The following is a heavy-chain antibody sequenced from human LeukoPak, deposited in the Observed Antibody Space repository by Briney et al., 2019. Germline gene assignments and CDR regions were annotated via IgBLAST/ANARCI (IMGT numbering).Heavy chain of an antibody. CDR2: IYYSGST. Sequence: SETLSLTCTVSGGSISSSSYYWGWIRQPPGKGLEWIGSIYYSGSTYYNPSLKSRVTISVDTSKNQLSRKLSSVTAADTAVYYCARDKVYYYDSSGTKGGVDYWGQGTLVTVSS. V-gene: IGHV4-39*07. CDR3: ARDKVYYYDSSGTKGGVDY. J-gene: IGHJ4*02. D-gene: IGHD3-22*01. CDR1: GGSISSSSYY.